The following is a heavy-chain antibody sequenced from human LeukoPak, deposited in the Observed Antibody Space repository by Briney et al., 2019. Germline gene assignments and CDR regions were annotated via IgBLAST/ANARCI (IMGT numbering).Heavy chain of an antibody. V-gene: IGHV4-39*07. CDR1: GYSVSSSDYY. CDR2: VFHNGKT. CDR3: ARIFDS. Sequence: KSSETLSLACSVSGYSVSSSDYYWGWIRQSPGTGLEWIGDVFHNGKTNYNPSLRSRVTISIDTSRNQFSLRLTSVTAADTAVYYCARIFDSWGQGTLVTVSS. J-gene: IGHJ4*02.